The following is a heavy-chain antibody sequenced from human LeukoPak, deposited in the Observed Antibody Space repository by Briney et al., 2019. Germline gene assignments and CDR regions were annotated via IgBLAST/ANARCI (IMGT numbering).Heavy chain of an antibody. CDR3: ARATPTTVSKHFDY. Sequence: SETLSLTCAVSGGSISSGGYSWSWIRQPPGKGLEWIGYIYHSGSTYYNPSLKSRVTISVDRSKNQFSLKLSSVTAADTAVYYCARATPTTVSKHFDYWGQGTLVTVSS. CDR2: IYHSGST. CDR1: GGSISSGGYS. J-gene: IGHJ4*02. V-gene: IGHV4-30-2*01. D-gene: IGHD4-17*01.